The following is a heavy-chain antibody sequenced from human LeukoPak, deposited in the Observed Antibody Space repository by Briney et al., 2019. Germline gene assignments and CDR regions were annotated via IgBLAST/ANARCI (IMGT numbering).Heavy chain of an antibody. J-gene: IGHJ3*02. CDR3: ARGLDYYDSSGYGNDAFDI. D-gene: IGHD3-22*01. CDR1: GGTFISYA. V-gene: IGHV1-69*05. Sequence: SVKVSCKASGGTFISYAISWVRQAPGQGLEWMGGIIPIFGTANYAQKFQGRVTITTDESTSTAYMELSSLRSEDTAVYYCARGLDYYDSSGYGNDAFDIWGQGTMVTVSS. CDR2: IIPIFGTA.